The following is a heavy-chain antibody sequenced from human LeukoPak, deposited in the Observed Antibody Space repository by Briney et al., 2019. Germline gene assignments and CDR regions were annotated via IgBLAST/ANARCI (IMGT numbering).Heavy chain of an antibody. CDR2: IYNIGST. V-gene: IGHV3-53*01. D-gene: IGHD6-19*01. Sequence: GGSLRLSCVVSGFTVSNAWMSWVRQAPGKGLEWVSIIYNIGSTYYADSVKGRFTISRDNSKNTLYLQMNNLRAEDTAAYYCAAAAVAGSFDYWGQGTLVTVSS. J-gene: IGHJ4*02. CDR3: AAAAVAGSFDY. CDR1: GFTVSNAW.